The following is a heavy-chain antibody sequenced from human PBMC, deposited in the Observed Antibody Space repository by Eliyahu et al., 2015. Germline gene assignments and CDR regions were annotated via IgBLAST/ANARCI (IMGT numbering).Heavy chain of an antibody. Sequence: QVQLVEXGGGVVQPGRSLRXSCAASXFTFSSYGMHWVRQAPGKGLEWVAVISYDGSNKYYADSVKGRFTISRDNSKNTLYLQMNSLRAEDTAVYYCAKDPGTATAFDYWGQGTLVTVSS. CDR2: ISYDGSNK. CDR1: XFTFSSYG. CDR3: AKDPGTATAFDY. D-gene: IGHD2-15*01. J-gene: IGHJ4*02. V-gene: IGHV3-30*18.